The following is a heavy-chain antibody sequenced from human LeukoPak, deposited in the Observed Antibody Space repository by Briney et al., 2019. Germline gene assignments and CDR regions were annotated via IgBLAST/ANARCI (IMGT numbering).Heavy chain of an antibody. D-gene: IGHD2-2*01. CDR2: ISSSGSTI. Sequence: GGSLRLSCAASGFTFSSYEMNWVRQAPGKGLEWVSYISSSGSTIYYADSVKGRFTISRDNAKNSLHLQMNSLRAEDTAVYYCARDQVVPAARGVYYYYGMDVWGKGTTVTVSS. J-gene: IGHJ6*04. CDR3: ARDQVVPAARGVYYYYGMDV. V-gene: IGHV3-48*03. CDR1: GFTFSSYE.